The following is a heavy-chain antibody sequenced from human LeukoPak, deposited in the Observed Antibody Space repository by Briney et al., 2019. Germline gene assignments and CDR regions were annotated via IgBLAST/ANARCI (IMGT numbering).Heavy chain of an antibody. CDR2: TVGSRPDT. V-gene: IGHV3-23*01. Sequence: PGGSLRLSCTVSGFTLSSYEMSWVRQTPGKGLEWVSATVGSRPDTYHADSVKGRFTVSRDNSRNTLYLQMNNLRIEDSAVYYCTKAPLMSCTGAFCYPFDSWGQGVLVTVSS. J-gene: IGHJ4*02. D-gene: IGHD2-8*02. CDR1: GFTLSSYE. CDR3: TKAPLMSCTGAFCYPFDS.